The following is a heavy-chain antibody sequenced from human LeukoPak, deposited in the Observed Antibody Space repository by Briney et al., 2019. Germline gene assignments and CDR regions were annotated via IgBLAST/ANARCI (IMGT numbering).Heavy chain of an antibody. J-gene: IGHJ4*02. Sequence: PSETLSLTCTVSGGSISSYYWSWIRQPPGKGLEWIGYIYYSGSTNYNPSLKSRVTISVDTSKNQFSLKLSSVTAADTAVYYCARGFRASYSSSWYLGDYFDYWGQGTLVTVSS. CDR1: GGSISSYY. V-gene: IGHV4-59*01. D-gene: IGHD6-13*01. CDR3: ARGFRASYSSSWYLGDYFDY. CDR2: IYYSGST.